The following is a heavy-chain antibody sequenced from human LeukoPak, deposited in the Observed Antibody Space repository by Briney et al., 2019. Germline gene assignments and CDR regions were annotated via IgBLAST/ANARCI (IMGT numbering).Heavy chain of an antibody. D-gene: IGHD5-24*01. CDR3: ASARRDGSYLDY. Sequence: PGGSLRLSCAASGFTFSSYAMHWVRQAPGEGLEYVSAISSNGGSTYYANSVKGRSTISRDNSKNTLYLQMGSLRAEDMAVYYCASARRDGSYLDYWGQGTLVTVSS. J-gene: IGHJ4*02. CDR2: ISSNGGST. V-gene: IGHV3-64*01. CDR1: GFTFSSYA.